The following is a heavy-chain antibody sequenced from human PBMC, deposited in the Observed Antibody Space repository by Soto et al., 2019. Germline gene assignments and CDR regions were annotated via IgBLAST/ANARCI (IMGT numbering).Heavy chain of an antibody. CDR1: GFTFSSYA. CDR3: ARRGSGSYYAY. CDR2: ISGSGDST. Sequence: EVQLLESGGGLVQPGGSLRLSCAASGFTFSSYAMRWVRQAPVKGLEWVSAISGSGDSTYYADSVKGPFTISRDNSKNTLYLQMKSLRAEDTAVYSSARRGSGSYYAYWGQGTLVTVSS. J-gene: IGHJ4*02. V-gene: IGHV3-23*01. D-gene: IGHD1-26*01.